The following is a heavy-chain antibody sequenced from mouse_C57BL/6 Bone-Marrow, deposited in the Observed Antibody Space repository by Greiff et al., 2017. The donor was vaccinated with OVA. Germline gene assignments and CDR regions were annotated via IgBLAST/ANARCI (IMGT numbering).Heavy chain of an antibody. CDR2: ICSGGST. J-gene: IGHJ2*01. D-gene: IGHD3-2*02. V-gene: IGHV2-5*01. CDR3: DSAGLLRSCFAY. CDR1: GFSLTSYG. Sequence: QVQLQQSGPGLVQPSQSLSITCKVSGFSLTSYGVNWVRQSPGKGLEWLGVICSGGSTDSNAAFMSRPGIFTDNSTCQVFFKVISLQAAETAMYCDDSAGLLRSCFAYWGQGTPLTVSA.